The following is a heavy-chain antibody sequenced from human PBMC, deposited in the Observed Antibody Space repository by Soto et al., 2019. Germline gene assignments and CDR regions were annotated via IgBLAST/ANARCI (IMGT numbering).Heavy chain of an antibody. V-gene: IGHV1-18*01. Sequence: QAQLVQSGAEVRKPGASVKVSCKASGYTFYSHSISWVRQAPGQGLEWMGRINADYGNTQYAQKVRGRGTMTTDTSTTTVYMGLTNLRSDDAAVYYCARCIQGDYYYGMDVWGQGTTVTVSS. CDR1: GYTFYSHS. CDR3: ARCIQGDYYYGMDV. J-gene: IGHJ6*02. CDR2: INADYGNT. D-gene: IGHD5-18*01.